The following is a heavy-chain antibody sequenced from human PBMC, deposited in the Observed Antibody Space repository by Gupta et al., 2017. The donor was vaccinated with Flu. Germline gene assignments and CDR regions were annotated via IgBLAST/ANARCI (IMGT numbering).Heavy chain of an antibody. CDR2: IKQDGSDQ. D-gene: IGHD4-4*01. V-gene: IGHV3-7*01. Sequence: HIPGKGLEWVATIKQDGSDQDYVDSVKGRFTISRDSAKNSLFLQMNGLRVEDTAIYYCARGSHDSKYRCFETWGQGTRVTVSS. J-gene: IGHJ5*02. CDR3: ARGSHDSKYRCFET.